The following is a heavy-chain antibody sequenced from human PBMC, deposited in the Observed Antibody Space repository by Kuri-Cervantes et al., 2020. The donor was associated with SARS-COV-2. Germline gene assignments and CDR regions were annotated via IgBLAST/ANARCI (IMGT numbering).Heavy chain of an antibody. CDR3: AKSEGGSYFRAFGI. D-gene: IGHD1-26*01. CDR1: GGSISSGGYY. J-gene: IGHJ3*02. Sequence: SETLSLTCTVSGGSISSGGYYWSWIRQHPGKGLEWIGYIYYSGSTYYNPSLKSRVTISVDTSKNQFSLKLSSVTAADTAVYYCAKSEGGSYFRAFGIWGQGTMVIVSS. CDR2: IYYSGST. V-gene: IGHV4-31*03.